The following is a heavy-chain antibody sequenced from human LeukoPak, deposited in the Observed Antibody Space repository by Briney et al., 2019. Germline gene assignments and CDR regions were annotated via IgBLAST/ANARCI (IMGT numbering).Heavy chain of an antibody. CDR2: TYYRSKWYN. D-gene: IGHD3-3*01. CDR1: GDSVSSISAA. CDR3: ARETSFRYYDFWSGWDY. J-gene: IGHJ4*02. Sequence: SQTLSLACAISGDSVSSISAAWNWLRQSPSRGLEWLGRTYYRSKWYNDYAVSVKSRITINPDTSKNQFSLQLNSVTPEDTAVYYCARETSFRYYDFWSGWDYWGQGTLVTVSS. V-gene: IGHV6-1*01.